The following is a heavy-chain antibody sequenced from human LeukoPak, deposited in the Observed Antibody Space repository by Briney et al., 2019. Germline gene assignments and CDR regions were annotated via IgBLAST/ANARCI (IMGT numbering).Heavy chain of an antibody. V-gene: IGHV4-34*01. J-gene: IGHJ1*01. CDR3: AAGKQTIVGATTYAAGEYFQH. CDR1: GGSISGYY. D-gene: IGHD1-26*01. Sequence: SETLSLTCAVYGGSISGYYWSWIRQPPGKGLEWIGEINQSGSTNYNPSLKSRVTISVDTSKNQFSLKLSSVTAADTAVYYCAAGKQTIVGATTYAAGEYFQHWGQGTLVIVSS. CDR2: INQSGST.